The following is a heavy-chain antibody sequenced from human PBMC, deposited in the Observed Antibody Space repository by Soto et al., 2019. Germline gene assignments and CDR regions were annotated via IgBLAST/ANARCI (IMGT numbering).Heavy chain of an antibody. J-gene: IGHJ4*02. CDR1: GASISRYY. Sequence: QVQLQESGPGLVKPSETLSLTCTVSGASISRYYWSWIRQSPGKGLEWIGYMYYSGNANYNPSLRSRITISVDTSKNQFSLNLNSVTAADTAVYYCSRAHPVHIADFDYWGQGILVTVSS. CDR3: SRAHPVHIADFDY. D-gene: IGHD2-21*01. V-gene: IGHV4-59*01. CDR2: MYYSGNA.